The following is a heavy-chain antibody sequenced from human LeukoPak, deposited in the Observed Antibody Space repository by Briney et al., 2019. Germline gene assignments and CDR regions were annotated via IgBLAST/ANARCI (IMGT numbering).Heavy chain of an antibody. D-gene: IGHD6-13*01. J-gene: IGHJ4*02. CDR2: SGTDGDT. Sequence: GGSLRLSCAASGFTFSSSAMNWVRQAPGKGLEWVSASGTDGDTYYADSVKGRFTISRDNSKNTLYLQMTSLRAEDTAVYYCAKKIPGTHPYDSWGQGTLVTVSP. CDR3: AKKIPGTHPYDS. CDR1: GFTFSSSA. V-gene: IGHV3-23*01.